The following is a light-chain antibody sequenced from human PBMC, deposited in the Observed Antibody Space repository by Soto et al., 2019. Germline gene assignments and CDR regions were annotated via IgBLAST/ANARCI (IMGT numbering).Light chain of an antibody. CDR2: GAS. V-gene: IGKV3-20*01. CDR1: QSVGRNY. CDR3: QQYASSPLT. J-gene: IGKJ4*01. Sequence: EIVLTQSPGTLSLSPGERATLSCRASQSVGRNYLAWYQQKPGQAPRLLIHGASSRATGIPDRFSGSGSGTDFTLTLSRLEPEDFAVYYCQQYASSPLTFGGGTKVVIK.